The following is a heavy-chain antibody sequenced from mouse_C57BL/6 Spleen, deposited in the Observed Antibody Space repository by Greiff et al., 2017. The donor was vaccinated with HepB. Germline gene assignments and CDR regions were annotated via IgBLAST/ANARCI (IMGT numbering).Heavy chain of an antibody. CDR1: GYTFTDYN. CDR3: ARGYYGSSTWFAY. Sequence: VHVKQSGPELVKPGASVKMSCKASGYTFTDYNMHWVKQSHGKSLEWIGYINPNNGGTSYNQKFKGKATLTVNKSSSTAYMELRSLTSEDSAVYYCARGYYGSSTWFAYWGQGTLVTVSA. CDR2: INPNNGGT. V-gene: IGHV1-22*01. D-gene: IGHD1-1*01. J-gene: IGHJ3*01.